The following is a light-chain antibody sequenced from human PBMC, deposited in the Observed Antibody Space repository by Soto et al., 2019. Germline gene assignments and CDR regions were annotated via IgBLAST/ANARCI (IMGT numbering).Light chain of an antibody. CDR3: SSYTSSRTLV. V-gene: IGLV2-14*01. Sequence: QSALTQPASVSGSPGQSITISCTATSSDIGAYKYVSWYQQHPGRAPKLMSYEVIHRPSGVSSRFSGSKSGKTASLSIAGLHADDDADYYCSSYTSSRTLVFGGGTQLTVL. J-gene: IGLJ2*01. CDR1: SSDIGAYKY. CDR2: EVI.